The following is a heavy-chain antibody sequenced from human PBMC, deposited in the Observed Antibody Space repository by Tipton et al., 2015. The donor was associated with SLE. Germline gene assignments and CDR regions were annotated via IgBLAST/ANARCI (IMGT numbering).Heavy chain of an antibody. J-gene: IGHJ4*02. CDR3: ARVLPSIIAGGAFDY. V-gene: IGHV4-4*07. CDR1: GGSISNYY. D-gene: IGHD6-13*01. Sequence: TLSLTCTVSGGSISNYYWSWIRQPAGKGLEWIGRIYTSGSTNYNPSLKSRVTMSVDTSKNQFSLKLSSVTAADTAVYYCARVLPSIIAGGAFDYWGQGTLVTVSS. CDR2: IYTSGST.